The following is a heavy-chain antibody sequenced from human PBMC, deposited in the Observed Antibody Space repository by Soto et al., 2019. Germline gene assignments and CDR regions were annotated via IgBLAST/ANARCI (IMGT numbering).Heavy chain of an antibody. CDR2: IDPSDSYT. Sequence: GESLNISCKGSGYSFTSYWISWVRQMPGKGLEWMGRIDPSDSYTNYSPSFQGHVTISADKSISTAYLQWSSLKASDTAMYYCARHRGSLDWFDPWGQGTLVTVSS. V-gene: IGHV5-10-1*01. J-gene: IGHJ5*02. D-gene: IGHD3-10*01. CDR1: GYSFTSYW. CDR3: ARHRGSLDWFDP.